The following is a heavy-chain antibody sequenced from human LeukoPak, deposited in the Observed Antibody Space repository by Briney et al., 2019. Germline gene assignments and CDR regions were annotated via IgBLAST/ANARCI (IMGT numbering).Heavy chain of an antibody. D-gene: IGHD6-13*01. CDR1: GFTFSSYA. Sequence: GGSLRLSCVASGFTFSSYAMSWVRQAPGKGLEWVSAISGSGASTYYADSVKGRFTISRDNSKNTLYLQMKSLRADDTAVYYCAKGRGSYSSSREVRYYYYAMDVWGQGTSVTVSS. CDR3: AKGRGSYSSSREVRYYYYAMDV. V-gene: IGHV3-23*01. J-gene: IGHJ6*02. CDR2: ISGSGAST.